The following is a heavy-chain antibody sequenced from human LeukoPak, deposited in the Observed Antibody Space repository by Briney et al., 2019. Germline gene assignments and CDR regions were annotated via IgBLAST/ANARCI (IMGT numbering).Heavy chain of an antibody. V-gene: IGHV4-59*12. CDR3: ARWSWETTVTTPSYYYYGMDV. D-gene: IGHD4-17*01. Sequence: SETLSLTCTVSGGSISSYYWSWIRQPPGKGLEWIGYIYYSGSTNYNPSLKSRVTISVDSSKNQFSLKLSSVTAADTAVYYCARWSWETTVTTPSYYYYGMDVWGQGTTVTVSS. CDR2: IYYSGST. CDR1: GGSISSYY. J-gene: IGHJ6*02.